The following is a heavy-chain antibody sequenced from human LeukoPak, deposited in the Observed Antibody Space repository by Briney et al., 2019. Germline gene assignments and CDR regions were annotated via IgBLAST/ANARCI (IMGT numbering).Heavy chain of an antibody. J-gene: IGHJ5*02. V-gene: IGHV4-4*07. CDR1: GGSISSYY. CDR3: ARDPLAVAGISPIWFDP. D-gene: IGHD6-19*01. Sequence: PSETLSLTCTVSGGSISSYYWSWIRQPAGKGLEWIGRIYTSGRTNYNPSLKSRVTMSVDTPKNQFSLKLSSVTAADTAVYYCARDPLAVAGISPIWFDPWGQGTLVTVSS. CDR2: IYTSGRT.